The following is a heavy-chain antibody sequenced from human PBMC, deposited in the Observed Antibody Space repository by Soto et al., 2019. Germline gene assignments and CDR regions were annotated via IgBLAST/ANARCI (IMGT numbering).Heavy chain of an antibody. J-gene: IGHJ5*02. D-gene: IGHD1-1*01. V-gene: IGHV3-23*01. Sequence: EMQLLESGGGLVQPGGSLRLSCVVSGFSFSTYGVTWVRQAPGKGLEWVCGVSGGSGVTHYTDSVKGPFTISGDDSKNTVYLQMHSLRGEDTAVYYCTRWNGYGDLWGQGTLVTVSS. CDR2: VSGGSGVT. CDR1: GFSFSTYG. CDR3: TRWNGYGDL.